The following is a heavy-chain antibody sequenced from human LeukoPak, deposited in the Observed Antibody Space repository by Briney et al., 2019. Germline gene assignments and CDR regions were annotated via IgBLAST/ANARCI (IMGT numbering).Heavy chain of an antibody. V-gene: IGHV4-4*09. J-gene: IGHJ6*03. CDR1: GGSIGSYY. CDR3: ARNYVLGIRGYYYYYMDV. D-gene: IGHD7-27*01. CDR2: IYTSGST. Sequence: SETLSLTCTVSGGSIGSYYWSWIRQPPGKGLEWIGYIYTSGSTNYNPSLKSRVTISVDTSKNQFSLKLSSVTAADTAVYYCARNYVLGIRGYYYYYMDVWGKGTTVTVSS.